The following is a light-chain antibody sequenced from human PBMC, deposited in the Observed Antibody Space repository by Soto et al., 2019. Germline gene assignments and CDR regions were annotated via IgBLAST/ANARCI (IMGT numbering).Light chain of an antibody. CDR1: SSDVGGYNY. J-gene: IGLJ3*02. V-gene: IGLV2-14*01. CDR2: EVS. CDR3: TSYTTNITWV. Sequence: QSVLTQPASVSGSPGQSITISCTGTSSDVGGYNYVSWYQQHPGIAPKLMIYEVSSRPSGVSNRFSGSKSGNTTSLTISGLQAEDEADYYCTSYTTNITWVFGGGTKLTVL.